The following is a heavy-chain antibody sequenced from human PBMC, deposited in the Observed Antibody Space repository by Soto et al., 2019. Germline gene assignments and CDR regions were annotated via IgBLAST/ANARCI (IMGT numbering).Heavy chain of an antibody. J-gene: IGHJ6*02. CDR1: GFIFSSYG. D-gene: IGHD5-18*01. V-gene: IGHV3-30*18. CDR3: AKVLRGYSYGHYYYYGMDV. CDR2: ISYDGSNK. Sequence: QVQLVESGGGVVQPGRSLRLSCAASGFIFSSYGMHWVRQAPGKGLVWVAVISYDGSNKYYADSVKGRFTISRDNSKNTLYLQMNSLRAEDTAVYYCAKVLRGYSYGHYYYYGMDVWGQGTTVTVSS.